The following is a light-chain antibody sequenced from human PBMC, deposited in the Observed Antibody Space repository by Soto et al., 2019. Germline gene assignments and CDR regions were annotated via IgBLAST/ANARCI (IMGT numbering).Light chain of an antibody. CDR2: DVS. V-gene: IGLV2-14*01. CDR3: SSYTRSSFYV. Sequence: HSALTQPASVSGSPGQSITISCTGTSSDVGGYNYVSWYQQHPGKAPKLMIYDVSNRPSGVSNRFSGSKSGNTASLTISGLQAEDEADYYCSSYTRSSFYVFGTGTKLTVL. J-gene: IGLJ1*01. CDR1: SSDVGGYNY.